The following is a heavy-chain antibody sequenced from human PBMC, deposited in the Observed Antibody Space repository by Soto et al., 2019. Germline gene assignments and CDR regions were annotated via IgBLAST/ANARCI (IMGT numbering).Heavy chain of an antibody. CDR2: ISYDGSNK. D-gene: IGHD1-26*01. CDR1: GFTFSSYA. V-gene: IGHV3-30-3*01. J-gene: IGHJ4*02. CDR3: AREVGATGLPDY. Sequence: PGGSLRLSCAASGFTFSSYAMHWVRQAPGKGLEWVAVISYDGSNKYYADSVKGRFTISRDNSKNTLYLQMNSLRAEDTAVYYCAREVGATGLPDYWGQGTLVTVSS.